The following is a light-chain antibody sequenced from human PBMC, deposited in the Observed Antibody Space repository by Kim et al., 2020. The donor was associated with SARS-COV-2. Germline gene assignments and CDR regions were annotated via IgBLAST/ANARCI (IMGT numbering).Light chain of an antibody. J-gene: IGKJ2*01. CDR2: AAS. V-gene: IGKV1-39*01. CDR1: QTISSY. CDR3: QQSYSTQYT. Sequence: SASVGDRVTITCRASQTISSYLKWYQQKPGKAPKLPIYAASSLQSGVPSRFSGSGSGTDFTLTISSLQPEDVATYYCQQSYSTQYTFGQGTKLEI.